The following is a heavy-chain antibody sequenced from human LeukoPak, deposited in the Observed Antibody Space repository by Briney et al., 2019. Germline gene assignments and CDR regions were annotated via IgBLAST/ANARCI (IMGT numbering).Heavy chain of an antibody. D-gene: IGHD1-26*01. CDR1: GDSTSSDRYY. CDR2: IYYSGST. CDR3: ARGRPYSGGYHLDY. Sequence: SETLSLTCTVSGDSTSSDRYYGGWVRQPPGKGLEWIGNIYYSGSTYYNPSLKSRVTMSVDTSKNQFFLKLNSVTAADTAVYYCARGRPYSGGYHLDYWGQGTLDTVSA. J-gene: IGHJ4*02. V-gene: IGHV4-39*01.